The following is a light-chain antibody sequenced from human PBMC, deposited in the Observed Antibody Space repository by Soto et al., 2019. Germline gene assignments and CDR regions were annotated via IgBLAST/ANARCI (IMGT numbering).Light chain of an antibody. CDR1: SSDVGAYNY. J-gene: IGLJ1*01. V-gene: IGLV2-14*01. CDR3: GSYTTSSHYV. Sequence: QSVLAQPASVSGSPGQSITISCTGTSSDVGAYNYVSWYQQHPGKAPKLMIYDVSHRPSGVSHRFSGSKSGNTASLTISGLQAEDEADYYCGSYTTSSHYVFGAGTKVIV. CDR2: DVS.